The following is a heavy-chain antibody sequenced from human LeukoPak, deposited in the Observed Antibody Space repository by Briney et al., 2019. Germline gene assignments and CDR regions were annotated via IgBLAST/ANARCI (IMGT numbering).Heavy chain of an antibody. CDR3: ARAQVDTAMAGYYYGMDV. J-gene: IGHJ6*02. CDR2: ISYDGSNK. CDR1: GFTFSSYA. Sequence: GRSLRLSCAASGFTFSSYAMHWVGQAPGKGLEWVAVISYDGSNKYYADSVKGRFTISRDNSKNTLYLQMNSLRAEDTAVYYCARAQVDTAMAGYYYGMDVWGQGTTVTVSS. D-gene: IGHD5-18*01. V-gene: IGHV3-30-3*01.